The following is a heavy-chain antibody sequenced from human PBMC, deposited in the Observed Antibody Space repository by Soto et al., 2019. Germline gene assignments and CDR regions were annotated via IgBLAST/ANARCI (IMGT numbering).Heavy chain of an antibody. CDR3: ARDKVAAAGRIDWFDP. CDR1: RCTFSSYA. CDR2: IIPIFGTA. Sequence: ASVKVSCKASRCTFSSYAISWLRPALGQGLEWMGGIIPIFGTANYAQKFQGRVTITADESTSTAYMELSSLRSEDTAVYYCARDKVAAAGRIDWFDPWGQGTLVTVSS. V-gene: IGHV1-69*13. D-gene: IGHD6-13*01. J-gene: IGHJ5*02.